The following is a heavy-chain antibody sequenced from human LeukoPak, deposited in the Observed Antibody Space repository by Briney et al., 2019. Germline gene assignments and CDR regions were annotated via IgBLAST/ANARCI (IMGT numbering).Heavy chain of an antibody. Sequence: GGSLRLSCTLAGFNVNRNYMGWVRHAPGEGLEWVSVIYTGGTVQYADYVKGRFTISRDDSKNTLYLQMSHLRAEDTAVYYCARASTKSPLRFVLLFDHWGQGTLVTVSS. J-gene: IGHJ4*02. D-gene: IGHD3-10*01. V-gene: IGHV3-53*01. CDR2: IYTGGTV. CDR1: GFNVNRNY. CDR3: ARASTKSPLRFVLLFDH.